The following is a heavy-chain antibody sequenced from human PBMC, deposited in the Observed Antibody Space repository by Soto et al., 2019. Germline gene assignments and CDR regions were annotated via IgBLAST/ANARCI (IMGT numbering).Heavy chain of an antibody. Sequence: GGSLRLSCAASGFTFSSYWMHWVRQAPGKGLVWVSRINSDGSSTSYADSVKGRFTISRDNAKNTLYLQMNSLRAEDTAVYYCARDHSSSWYAEYFQHWGQGTLVTVSS. V-gene: IGHV3-74*01. D-gene: IGHD6-13*01. CDR1: GFTFSSYW. CDR2: INSDGSST. CDR3: ARDHSSSWYAEYFQH. J-gene: IGHJ1*01.